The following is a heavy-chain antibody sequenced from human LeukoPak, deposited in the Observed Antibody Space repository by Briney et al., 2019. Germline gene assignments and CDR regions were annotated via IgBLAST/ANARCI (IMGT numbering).Heavy chain of an antibody. D-gene: IGHD2-2*01. J-gene: IGHJ4*02. CDR3: AEGSGTNLGVDY. V-gene: IGHV3-30-3*01. Sequence: PGRSLRLSCAASGFTFSSYAMHWVRQAPGKGLEWVAVISYDGSNKYYADSVKGRFTISRDNSKNTLYLQMNSLRAEDTAVYYCAEGSGTNLGVDYWGQGTLVTVSS. CDR2: ISYDGSNK. CDR1: GFTFSSYA.